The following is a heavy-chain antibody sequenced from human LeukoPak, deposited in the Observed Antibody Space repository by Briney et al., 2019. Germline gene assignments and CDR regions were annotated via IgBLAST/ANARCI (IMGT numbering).Heavy chain of an antibody. CDR2: IDPSDSYT. CDR3: ARHHSAYDDY. J-gene: IGHJ4*02. Sequence: GESLKISCEASGYRFTNYWIGWVRQMPGKGLEWMGRIDPSDSYTYYSPSFQGHVTISADKSINTAYLQWSSLKASDTAIYYCARHHSAYDDYWGQGTLVTVSS. D-gene: IGHD5-12*01. CDR1: GYRFTNYW. V-gene: IGHV5-10-1*01.